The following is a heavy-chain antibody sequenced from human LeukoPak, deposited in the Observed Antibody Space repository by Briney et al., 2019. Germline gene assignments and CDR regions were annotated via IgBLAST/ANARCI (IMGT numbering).Heavy chain of an antibody. CDR3: ARDQRYCSGGSCYPDWFDP. Sequence: GASVKVSCKTSGYTFIGYYMHWVRQAPGQGLEWMGWINPNSGGTNYAQKFQARVTMTRDTSVSTAYMELSRLRSDDTAVYYCARDQRYCSGGSCYPDWFDPWGQGTLVTVSS. V-gene: IGHV1-2*02. J-gene: IGHJ5*02. D-gene: IGHD2-15*01. CDR2: INPNSGGT. CDR1: GYTFIGYY.